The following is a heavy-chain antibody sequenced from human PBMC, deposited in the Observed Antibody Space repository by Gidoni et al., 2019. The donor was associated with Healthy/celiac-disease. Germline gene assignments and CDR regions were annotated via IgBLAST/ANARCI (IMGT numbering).Heavy chain of an antibody. D-gene: IGHD2-15*01. Sequence: QVQLVQSGAEVKKPGASVKVSCKASGYTFTSYEINWVRQATGQGLEWMGWMNPNSGNTGYAQKFQGRVTMTRNTSISTAYMELSSLRSEDTAVYYCARNVVVVAATLGMDVWGKGTTVTVSS. V-gene: IGHV1-8*01. J-gene: IGHJ6*04. CDR2: MNPNSGNT. CDR3: ARNVVVVAATLGMDV. CDR1: GYTFTSYE.